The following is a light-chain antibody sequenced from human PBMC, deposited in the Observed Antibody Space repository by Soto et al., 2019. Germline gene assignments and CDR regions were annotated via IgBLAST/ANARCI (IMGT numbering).Light chain of an antibody. CDR2: GAS. CDR3: QQYNNWWA. J-gene: IGKJ1*01. Sequence: EVVMTQSPATLSMSPGERATLSCRASQSVSSSLAWYQQKPGQAPRLLIYGASTRATGIPDRFSGSGSETEFTLSISSLQAEDFAKYYCQQYNNWWAFGQGTKVEIK. CDR1: QSVSSS. V-gene: IGKV3-15*01.